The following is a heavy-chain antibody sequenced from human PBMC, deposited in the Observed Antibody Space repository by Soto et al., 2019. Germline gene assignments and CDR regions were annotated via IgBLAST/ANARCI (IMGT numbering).Heavy chain of an antibody. CDR1: GFTFSSYA. D-gene: IGHD6-19*01. Sequence: QVQLVESGGGVVQPGRSLRLSCAASGFTFSSYAMHWVRQAPGKGLEWVAVISYDGSNKYYADSVKGRFTISRDNSKNTXXLQMNSLRAEDTAVYYCAREYSSGWTYYYYYGMDVWGQGTTVTVSS. J-gene: IGHJ6*02. CDR3: AREYSSGWTYYYYYGMDV. V-gene: IGHV3-30-3*01. CDR2: ISYDGSNK.